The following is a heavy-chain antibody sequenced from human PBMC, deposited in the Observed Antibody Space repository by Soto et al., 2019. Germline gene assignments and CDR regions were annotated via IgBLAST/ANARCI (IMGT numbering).Heavy chain of an antibody. D-gene: IGHD6-19*01. V-gene: IGHV3-23*01. CDR2: VSGSGGTT. J-gene: IGHJ5*02. Sequence: EVQLLDSGGGLVQPGGSLRLSCAASGFTFSSSAMSWVRQAPGKGLEWVSAVSGSGGTTYYADSVRGRFTISRDNYKNTLYLQMNSLRAEDTAINFCARCTVDTIVTSGWCHYLDPWGQGTLVTVSS. CDR3: ARCTVDTIVTSGWCHYLDP. CDR1: GFTFSSSA.